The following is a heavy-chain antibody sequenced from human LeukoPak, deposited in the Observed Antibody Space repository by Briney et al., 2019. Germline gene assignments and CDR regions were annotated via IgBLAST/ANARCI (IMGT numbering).Heavy chain of an antibody. D-gene: IGHD3/OR15-3a*01. Sequence: GGSLRLSCAASGFTFRSFALHWVRQSPGKGLEWVGLIRDSGEAFYADFARGRFAISRDESENTLYLQMNSLRVEDTAVYFCARDRAANQDWVEFDPWGQGTPVIVSS. V-gene: IGHV3-30*09. CDR2: IRDSGEA. CDR3: ARDRAANQDWVEFDP. J-gene: IGHJ5*02. CDR1: GFTFRSFA.